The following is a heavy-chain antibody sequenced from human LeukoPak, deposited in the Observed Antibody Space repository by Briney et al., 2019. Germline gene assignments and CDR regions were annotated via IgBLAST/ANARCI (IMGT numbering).Heavy chain of an antibody. CDR2: IWFDGSKK. J-gene: IGHJ4*02. CDR1: GFTFSSYA. D-gene: IGHD1-26*01. Sequence: GGSLRLSCAASGFTFSSYAMHWVRQAPGKGLEWVAVIWFDGSKKYYAESVRGRFTISRDNAKNTLSLQMNSLRAEDTAVYYCAREGSGSYYYDYWGQGTLVTVSS. CDR3: AREGSGSYYYDY. V-gene: IGHV3-33*08.